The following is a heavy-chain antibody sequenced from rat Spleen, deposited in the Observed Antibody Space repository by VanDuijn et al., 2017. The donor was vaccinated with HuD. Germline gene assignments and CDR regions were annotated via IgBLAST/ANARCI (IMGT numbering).Heavy chain of an antibody. D-gene: IGHD1-2*01. J-gene: IGHJ3*01. CDR1: GFTFSNYG. CDR3: ARHTPIAAIFNWFAY. Sequence: EVQLVESGGGLVQPGRSLKLSCAASGFTFSNYGMAWVRQAPTKGLEWVASISTGGGNTYYRDSVKGRFTISRDNAKNTLYLQMDSLRSEDTATYYCARHTPIAAIFNWFAYWGQGTLVTVSS. V-gene: IGHV5S13*01. CDR2: ISTGGGNT.